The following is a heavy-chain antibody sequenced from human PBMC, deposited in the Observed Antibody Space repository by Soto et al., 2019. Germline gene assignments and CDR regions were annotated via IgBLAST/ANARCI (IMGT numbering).Heavy chain of an antibody. D-gene: IGHD3-22*01. CDR1: RLTVRSTD. V-gene: IGHV3-53*01. J-gene: IGHJ4*02. CDR3: ASQLGLDYYDRTKASDY. CDR2: ISTAGST. Sequence: GGSLRLSCAACRLTVRSTDMTWARQAPGKGLEWVSLISTAGSTFYADSVRGRFTISRDTSKNTVYLQMNSLRAEDTAVYYCASQLGLDYYDRTKASDYWGQGTLVTVSS.